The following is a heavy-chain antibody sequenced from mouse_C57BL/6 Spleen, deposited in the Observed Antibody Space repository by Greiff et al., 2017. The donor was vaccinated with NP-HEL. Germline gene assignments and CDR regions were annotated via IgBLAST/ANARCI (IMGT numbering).Heavy chain of an antibody. CDR1: GFTFSDYG. Sequence: EVMLVESGGGLVKPGGSLKLSCAASGFTFSDYGMHWVRQAPEKGLEWVAYISSGSSTIYYADTVKGRFTISRDNAKNTLFLQMTSLRSEDTAMYYCAREDHDGYYVAWFAYWGQGTLVTVSA. D-gene: IGHD2-3*01. CDR2: ISSGSSTI. J-gene: IGHJ3*01. CDR3: AREDHDGYYVAWFAY. V-gene: IGHV5-17*01.